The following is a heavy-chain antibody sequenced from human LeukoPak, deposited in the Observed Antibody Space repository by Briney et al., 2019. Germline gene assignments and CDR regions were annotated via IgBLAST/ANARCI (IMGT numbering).Heavy chain of an antibody. CDR2: IYYSGST. J-gene: IGHJ6*04. V-gene: IGHV4-59*01. D-gene: IGHD6-19*01. CDR1: GGCLSVYY. CDR3: ASDLGIAVAGNYYYYGKDV. Sequence: LETLSLTCAVSGGCLSVYYWSWIRQPPRRGLEWIGCIYYSGSTNYNPSLKSRVTIYVATSKNQFSLKLSTVTAADTAVYYCASDLGIAVAGNYYYYGKDVWSKGTAITVTA.